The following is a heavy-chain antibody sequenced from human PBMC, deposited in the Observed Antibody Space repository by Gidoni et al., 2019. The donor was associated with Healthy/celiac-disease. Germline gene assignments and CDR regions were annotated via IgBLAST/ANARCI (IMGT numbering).Heavy chain of an antibody. CDR3: ARGDSSSPYSYYFHY. V-gene: IGHV1-2*02. CDR1: GYTFTGYY. J-gene: IGHJ4*02. Sequence: QVQLVQSGAEVKKPGASVKVSCKASGYTFTGYYMHWVRPATGQGLEWNGWINSNRVGTNYAQNVQGRVTVTEDTSISTAYMALSSLRSDDTAVYYCARGDSSSPYSYYFHYWGQGTLVTVSS. CDR2: INSNRVGT. D-gene: IGHD6-6*01.